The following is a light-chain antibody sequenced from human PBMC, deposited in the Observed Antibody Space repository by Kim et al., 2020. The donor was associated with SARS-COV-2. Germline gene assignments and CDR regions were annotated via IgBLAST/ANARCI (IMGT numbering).Light chain of an antibody. CDR3: QQYFSYSP. V-gene: IGKV1-5*03. J-gene: IGKJ2*01. Sequence: LSASVGDRITITCRASQSISDVLAWYQQKAGKAPHLLIYQASRLQSGVPSRFAGSGSFTEFTLTISSLQPDDFATYYCQQYFSYSPFGRGTKLAI. CDR1: QSISDV. CDR2: QAS.